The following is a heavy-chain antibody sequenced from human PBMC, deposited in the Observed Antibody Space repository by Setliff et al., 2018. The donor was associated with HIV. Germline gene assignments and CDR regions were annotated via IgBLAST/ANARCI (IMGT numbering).Heavy chain of an antibody. Sequence: LRLSCSASGFTFSSYSMHWVRQAPGKGLEWVAVISFDGSNKLYVDSVKGRFTVSRDNPKNSLYLQMNSLRVEDTAVYYCARETSVATWGHQCDYWGQGTLVTVSS. D-gene: IGHD7-27*01. CDR1: GFTFSSYS. CDR3: ARETSVATWGHQCDY. CDR2: ISFDGSNK. V-gene: IGHV3-30*03. J-gene: IGHJ4*02.